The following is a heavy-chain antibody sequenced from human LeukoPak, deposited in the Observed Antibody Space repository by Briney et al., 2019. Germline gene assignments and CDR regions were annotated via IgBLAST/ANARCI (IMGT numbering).Heavy chain of an antibody. D-gene: IGHD3-16*01. CDR3: ARDLGGESDY. CDR2: IYHSGST. CDR1: GGSISSGGYS. V-gene: IGHV4-30-2*01. J-gene: IGHJ4*02. Sequence: SQTLSLTCAVSGGSISSGGYSWSWIRQPPGKGLEWIGYIYHSGSTYYNPSLKSRVTISVDRSKNQLSLKLSSVTAADTAVYYCARDLGGESDYWGQGTLVTVSS.